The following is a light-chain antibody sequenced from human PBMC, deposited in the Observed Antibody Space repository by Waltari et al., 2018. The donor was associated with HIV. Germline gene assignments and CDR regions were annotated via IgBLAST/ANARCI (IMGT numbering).Light chain of an antibody. J-gene: IGLJ1*01. CDR2: EVT. CDR3: SSYAGSNNFV. V-gene: IGLV2-8*01. CDR1: SSDVGGYNY. Sequence: QSALTQPHSASGSPVQSVPIPCTGTSSDVGGYNYVSWYQQHPGKAPKLMIYEVTKRPSGVPDRFSGSKSGNTASLTVSGLQAEDEADYYCSSYAGSNNFVFGTGTKVTVL.